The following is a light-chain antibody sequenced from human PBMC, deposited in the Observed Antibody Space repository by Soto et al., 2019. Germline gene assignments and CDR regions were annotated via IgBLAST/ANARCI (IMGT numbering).Light chain of an antibody. V-gene: IGKV1-33*01. J-gene: IGKJ4*01. CDR2: DAS. CDR1: QDISNY. Sequence: DIQMTQSPSSLSASVGDRVTITCQASQDISNYLNWYQQKPGKAPKLLIYDASNLETGVPSRYSGSGSGTDVTFTISSLQPEDIATYYCKQYDNLPLTVGGGTKVEIK. CDR3: KQYDNLPLT.